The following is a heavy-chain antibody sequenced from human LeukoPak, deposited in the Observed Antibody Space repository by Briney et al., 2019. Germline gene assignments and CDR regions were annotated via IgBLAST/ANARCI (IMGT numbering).Heavy chain of an antibody. CDR2: ISNSGGNT. D-gene: IGHD3-9*01. J-gene: IGHJ4*01. V-gene: IGHV3-23*01. CDR1: GFTFPSYA. CDR3: APVLRGSDWSFDY. Sequence: GGSLRLSCAASGFTFPSYAMSWVRQAPGKGLEWVSLISNSGGNTWYADSVKGRFTISRDNSKNTLSLQMDSLRADDSAVYFCAPVLRGSDWSFDYCGQGTLVTVCS.